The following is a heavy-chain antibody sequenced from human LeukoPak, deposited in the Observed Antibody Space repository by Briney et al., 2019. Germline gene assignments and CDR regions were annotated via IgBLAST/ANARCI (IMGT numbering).Heavy chain of an antibody. D-gene: IGHD3-10*01. CDR1: GFTFSSYE. V-gene: IGHV3-48*03. CDR3: ARDPGVTPDPGVTPVRALDP. CDR2: ISSSGSTI. J-gene: IGHJ5*02. Sequence: PGGSLRLSCAASGFTFSSYEMNWVRQAPGKGLEWVSYISSSGSTIYYADSVKGRFTISRDNAKNSLYLQMNSLRAEDTAVYYCARDPGVTPDPGVTPVRALDPWGQGTLVTVSS.